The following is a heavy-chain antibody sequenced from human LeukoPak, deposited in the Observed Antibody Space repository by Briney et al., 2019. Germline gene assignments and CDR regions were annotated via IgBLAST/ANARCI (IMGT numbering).Heavy chain of an antibody. J-gene: IGHJ4*02. V-gene: IGHV4-30-4*01. CDR1: GGSISSGDYY. CDR2: IYYSGST. CDR3: ARVSMVRGVTFDY. Sequence: PSETLSLTCTVSGGSISSGDYYWSWIRQPPGKGLEWIGYIYYSGSTYYNPSLKSRVTISVDTSKNQFSLKLSSVTAADTAVYYCARVSMVRGVTFDYWGQGTLVTVSS. D-gene: IGHD3-10*01.